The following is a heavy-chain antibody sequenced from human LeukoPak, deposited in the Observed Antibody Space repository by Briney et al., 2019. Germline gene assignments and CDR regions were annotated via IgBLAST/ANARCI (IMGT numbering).Heavy chain of an antibody. D-gene: IGHD4-17*01. CDR3: ASTDYGDYFDY. V-gene: IGHV3-21*01. J-gene: IGHJ4*02. CDR1: GFTLSRYG. CDR2: ISSSSYI. Sequence: GRSLRLSCAASGFTLSRYGMHWVRQAPGKGLEWVSSISSSSYIYYADSVKGRFTISRDNAKNSLYLQMNSLRAEDTAVYYCASTDYGDYFDYWGQGTLVTVSS.